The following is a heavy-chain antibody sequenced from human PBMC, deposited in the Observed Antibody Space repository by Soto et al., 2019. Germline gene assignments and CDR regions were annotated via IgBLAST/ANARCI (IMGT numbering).Heavy chain of an antibody. CDR1: GFTFSSYG. CDR2: ISYDGSNK. Sequence: QVQLVESGGGVVQPGRSLRLSCAASGFTFSSYGMHWVRQAPGKGLEWVAVISYDGSNKYYADSVKGRFTISRDNSKNTLYLQMNSLRAEDTAVYYCAKERGVLGGMDVWGQGTTVTVSS. V-gene: IGHV3-30*18. CDR3: AKERGVLGGMDV. D-gene: IGHD3-16*01. J-gene: IGHJ6*02.